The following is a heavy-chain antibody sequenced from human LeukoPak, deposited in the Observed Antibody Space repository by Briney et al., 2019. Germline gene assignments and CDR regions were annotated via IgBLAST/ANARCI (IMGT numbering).Heavy chain of an antibody. V-gene: IGHV3-66*01. CDR2: IYSGGST. CDR1: GFTFTKYW. D-gene: IGHD6-25*01. CDR3: ARAADYYYYYMDV. Sequence: GGSLRLSCAASGFTFTKYWMSWVRQAPGKGLEWVSVIYSGGSTYYADSVKGRFTISRDNSKNTLYLQMNSLRAEDTAVYYCARAADYYYYYMDVWGKGTTVTISS. J-gene: IGHJ6*03.